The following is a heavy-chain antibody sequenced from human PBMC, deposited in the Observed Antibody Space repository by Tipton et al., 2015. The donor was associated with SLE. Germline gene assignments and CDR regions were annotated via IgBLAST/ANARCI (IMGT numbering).Heavy chain of an antibody. J-gene: IGHJ3*02. D-gene: IGHD2-15*01. Sequence: TLSLTCTVSGGSISSYYWSWIRQPAGKGLEWIGRIFTSGSTNYNPSLKSRVTMSVDTSKNQFSLKLSSVTDADTAVYYCARDNPLYCSGGSCRDAFDIWGQGTMVTVSS. CDR3: ARDNPLYCSGGSCRDAFDI. V-gene: IGHV4-4*07. CDR2: IFTSGST. CDR1: GGSISSYY.